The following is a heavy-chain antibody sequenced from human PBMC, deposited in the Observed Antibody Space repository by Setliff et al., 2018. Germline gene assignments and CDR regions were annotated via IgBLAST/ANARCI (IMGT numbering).Heavy chain of an antibody. CDR3: ARPNYYDSSGYYSYYFDY. CDR2: INHSGST. CDR1: GGSFTNYY. D-gene: IGHD3-22*01. Sequence: SETLSLTCAVYGGSFTNYYWSWIRQPPGKGLEWIGEINHSGSTNYNPSLKSRVTISVDTSKNQFSLKLSSVTAADTAVYYCARPNYYDSSGYYSYYFDYWGQGTLVTVSS. J-gene: IGHJ4*02. V-gene: IGHV4-34*01.